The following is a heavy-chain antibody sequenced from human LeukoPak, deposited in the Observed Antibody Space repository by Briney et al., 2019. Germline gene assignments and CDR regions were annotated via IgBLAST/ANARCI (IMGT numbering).Heavy chain of an antibody. J-gene: IGHJ4*02. CDR1: GYTFTSYD. V-gene: IGHV1-8*03. CDR3: ARTTYSGYDLSVTSFDY. CDR2: MNPNSGNT. D-gene: IGHD5-12*01. Sequence: ASVKVSCKASGYTFTSYDTNWVRQATGQGLEWMGWMNPNSGNTGYAQKFQGRVTITRNTSISTAYMELSSLRSEDTAVYYCARTTYSGYDLSVTSFDYWGQGTLVTVSS.